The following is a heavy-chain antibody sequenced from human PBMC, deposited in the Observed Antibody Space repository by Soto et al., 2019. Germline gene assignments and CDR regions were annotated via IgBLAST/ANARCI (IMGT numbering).Heavy chain of an antibody. V-gene: IGHV3-30-3*01. D-gene: IGHD6-19*01. CDR1: GFTFSSYA. Sequence: QVQLVESGGGVVQPGRSLRLSCAASGFTFSSYAMHWVRQAPGKGLEWVAVISYDGSNKYYADSVKGRFTISRDNSKNTLYLQMNSLRAEDTAVYYCAREVAVAAGYWGQGTLVTVSS. CDR2: ISYDGSNK. CDR3: AREVAVAAGY. J-gene: IGHJ4*02.